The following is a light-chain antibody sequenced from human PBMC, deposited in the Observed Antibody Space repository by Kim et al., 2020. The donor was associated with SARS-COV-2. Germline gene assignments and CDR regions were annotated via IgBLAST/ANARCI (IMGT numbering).Light chain of an antibody. CDR2: DAS. J-gene: IGKJ4*01. V-gene: IGKV1-33*01. Sequence: DIQMTQSPSSLSASVGDRITITCQASQDIRKSLNWFQQKPGKAPKLLIYDASELEIGVSSRFSGTGSETYFTFTIDTLRPEDTAMYYCHQYNDLPYTFGGETKVDIK. CDR1: QDIRKS. CDR3: HQYNDLPYT.